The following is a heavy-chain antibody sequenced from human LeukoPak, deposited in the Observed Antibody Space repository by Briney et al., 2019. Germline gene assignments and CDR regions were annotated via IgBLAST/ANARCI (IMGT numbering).Heavy chain of an antibody. CDR1: GYTFTSYG. CDR3: AGKNGLGYSGYDTLFFFDY. Sequence: ASVKVSCKASGYTFTSYGISWVRQAPGQGLEWMGWISAYNGNTNYAQKLQGRVTMTTDTSTSTAYMELRSLRSDDTAVYYCAGKNGLGYSGYDTLFFFDYWGQGTLVTVSS. D-gene: IGHD5-12*01. J-gene: IGHJ4*02. V-gene: IGHV1-18*01. CDR2: ISAYNGNT.